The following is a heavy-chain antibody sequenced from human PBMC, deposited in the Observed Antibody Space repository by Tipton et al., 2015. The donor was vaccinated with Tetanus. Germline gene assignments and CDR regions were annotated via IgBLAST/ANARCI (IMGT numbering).Heavy chain of an antibody. V-gene: IGHV4-4*02. Sequence: TLSLTCAVSGGSISSSNWWSWVRQPPGKGLEWIGEIYHSGSTNYNPSLKSRVTISVDKSKNQFSLKLSSVTAADTAVYYCAREGGRDGYNLAPPKGYGYWGQGTLVTVSS. CDR1: GGSISSSNW. J-gene: IGHJ4*02. CDR2: IYHSGST. D-gene: IGHD5-24*01. CDR3: AREGGRDGYNLAPPKGYGY.